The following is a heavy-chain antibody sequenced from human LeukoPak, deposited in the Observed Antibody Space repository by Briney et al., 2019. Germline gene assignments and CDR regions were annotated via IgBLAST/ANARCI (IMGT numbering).Heavy chain of an antibody. J-gene: IGHJ4*02. D-gene: IGHD4-23*01. CDR2: IYDSGST. V-gene: IGHV4-30-4*01. CDR1: GASIRSGDYY. Sequence: SQTLSLTCTVSGASIRSGDYYWSWIRQPPGKGLEWIGYIYDSGSTNYNPSLKSRVTISVDKSKNQFSLKLSSVTAADTAVYYCARLVGTYYFDYWGQGTLVTVSS. CDR3: ARLVGTYYFDY.